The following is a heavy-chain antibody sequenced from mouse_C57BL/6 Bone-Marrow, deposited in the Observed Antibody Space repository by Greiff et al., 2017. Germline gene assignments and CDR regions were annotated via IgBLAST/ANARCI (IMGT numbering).Heavy chain of an antibody. J-gene: IGHJ4*01. Sequence: VQLQQPGAELVKPGASVKLSCKASGYTFTSYWMQWVKQRPGQGLEWIGELDPSDSYTNYNQKFKGKATLTVDTSSSTAYMQLSSLTSEDTAVYYCVREPLYYGNCEAMDYWSQGTSVTVSS. D-gene: IGHD2-1*01. CDR1: GYTFTSYW. V-gene: IGHV1-50*01. CDR2: LDPSDSYT. CDR3: VREPLYYGNCEAMDY.